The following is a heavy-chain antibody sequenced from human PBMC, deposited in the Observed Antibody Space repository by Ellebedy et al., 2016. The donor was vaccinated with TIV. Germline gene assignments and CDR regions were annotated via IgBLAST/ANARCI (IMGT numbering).Heavy chain of an antibody. CDR1: GYTFTSYD. D-gene: IGHD3-9*01. CDR3: ARGIDILTGYYHEYYFAY. CDR2: RNPNSGNT. V-gene: IGHV1-8*01. Sequence: AASVKVSCKASGYTFTSYDINWVRQATGQGREWMGWRNPNSGNTAYAQKFQGRVTMTRKTSISTAYMELSSLRSEDTAVYYCARGIDILTGYYHEYYFAYWGQGTLVTVSS. J-gene: IGHJ4*02.